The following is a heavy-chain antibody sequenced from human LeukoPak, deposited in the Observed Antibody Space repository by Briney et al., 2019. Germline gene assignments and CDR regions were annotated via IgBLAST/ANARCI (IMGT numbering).Heavy chain of an antibody. CDR2: INHSGST. CDR3: ARVGYCSSTSCYVGDY. V-gene: IGHV4-34*01. D-gene: IGHD2-2*01. J-gene: IGHJ4*02. Sequence: PSETLSLTCAVYGGSFSGYYWSWIRQRPGKGLEWIGEINHSGSTNYNPSLKSRVTISVDTSKNQFSLKLSAVTAADTAVYYCARVGYCSSTSCYVGDYWGQGTLVTVSS. CDR1: GGSFSGYY.